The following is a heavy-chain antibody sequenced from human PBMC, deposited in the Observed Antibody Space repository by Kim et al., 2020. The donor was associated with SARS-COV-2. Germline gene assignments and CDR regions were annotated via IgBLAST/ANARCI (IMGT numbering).Heavy chain of an antibody. Sequence: SETLSLTCAVYGGSFSGYYWSWIRQPPGKGLEWIGEINHSGSTNYNPSLKSRVTISVDMSKNQFSLKPSSVTAADTAVYYCARRGGLGSSWYPLPFDYWG. CDR2: INHSGST. D-gene: IGHD6-13*01. CDR1: GGSFSGYY. V-gene: IGHV4-34*01. J-gene: IGHJ4*01. CDR3: ARRGGLGSSWYPLPFDY.